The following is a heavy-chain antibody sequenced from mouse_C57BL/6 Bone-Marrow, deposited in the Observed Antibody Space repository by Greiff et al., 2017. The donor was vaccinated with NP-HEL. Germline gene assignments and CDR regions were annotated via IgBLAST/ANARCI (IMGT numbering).Heavy chain of an antibody. D-gene: IGHD1-1*01. J-gene: IGHJ4*01. CDR3: EITTVVPYYAMDY. CDR2: INPSSGYT. CDR1: GYTFTSYT. Sequence: QVQLQQSGAELARPGASVKTSCKASGYTFTSYTMHWVKQRPGQGLEWIGYINPSSGYTKYNQKFKDKATLTADKSSSTAYMQLSSLTSEDSAVYYCEITTVVPYYAMDYWGQGTSVTVSS. V-gene: IGHV1-4*01.